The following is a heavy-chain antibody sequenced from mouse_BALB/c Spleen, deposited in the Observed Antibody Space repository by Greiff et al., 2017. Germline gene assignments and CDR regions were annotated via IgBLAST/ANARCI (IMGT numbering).Heavy chain of an antibody. J-gene: IGHJ4*01. Sequence: QVQLQQSGAELMKPGASVKISCKATGYTFSSYWIEWVKQRPGHGLEWIGEILPGSGSTNYNEKFKGKATFTADTSSNTAYMQLSSLTSEDSAVYYCARSGLLRHYAMDYWGQGTSVTVSS. CDR3: ARSGLLRHYAMDY. CDR1: GYTFSSYW. D-gene: IGHD2-3*01. V-gene: IGHV1-9*01. CDR2: ILPGSGST.